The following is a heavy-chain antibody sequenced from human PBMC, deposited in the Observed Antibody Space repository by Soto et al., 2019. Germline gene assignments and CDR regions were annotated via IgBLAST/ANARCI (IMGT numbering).Heavy chain of an antibody. Sequence: SETLSLTCTVSGGSISSGGYYWSWIRQHPGKGLEWIGYIYYSGSTYYNPSLKSRVTISVDTSKNQFSPKLSSVTAADTAVYYCARGRLNWNDAYYFDYWGQGTLVTVSS. D-gene: IGHD1-20*01. CDR3: ARGRLNWNDAYYFDY. CDR2: IYYSGST. J-gene: IGHJ4*02. CDR1: GGSISSGGYY. V-gene: IGHV4-31*03.